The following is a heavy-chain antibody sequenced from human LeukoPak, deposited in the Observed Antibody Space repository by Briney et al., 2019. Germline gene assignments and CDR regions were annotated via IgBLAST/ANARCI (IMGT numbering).Heavy chain of an antibody. V-gene: IGHV3-66*02. Sequence: GGSLRLSCAASGFTVSSYYMSWVRQAPGKGLEWVSVIYSGGSTSYADSVKGRFTISRDNSKNTLYLQMNSLRGDDTAVYYCARGFWSGYYYNWFDPWGQGTLVTVSS. D-gene: IGHD3-3*01. CDR1: GFTVSSYY. CDR3: ARGFWSGYYYNWFDP. J-gene: IGHJ5*02. CDR2: IYSGGST.